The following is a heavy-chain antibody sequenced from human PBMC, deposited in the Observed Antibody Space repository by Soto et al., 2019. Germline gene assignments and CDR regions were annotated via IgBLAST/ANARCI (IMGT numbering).Heavy chain of an antibody. CDR1: GFTFSRYA. Sequence: EAQLLESGGGLVQPGGSLRLSCAASGFTFSRYAMSWVRQAPGKGLEWGSTVTGGGHTTYNADSVNGRFTISRDNSKNTLYLQMNNLRAEDTAIYYCASSSGDLAVYGMDIWGPGTTVTVSS. J-gene: IGHJ6*02. CDR3: ASSSGDLAVYGMDI. CDR2: VTGGGHTT. V-gene: IGHV3-23*01. D-gene: IGHD3-10*01.